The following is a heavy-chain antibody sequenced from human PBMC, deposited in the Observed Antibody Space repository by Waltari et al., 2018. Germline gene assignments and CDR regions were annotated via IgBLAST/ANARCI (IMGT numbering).Heavy chain of an antibody. J-gene: IGHJ5*02. CDR3: ARYYGNGEGWLDP. CDR1: GCSIRSGSYY. D-gene: IGHD3-3*01. Sequence: QLQLQESCPGLVKPSETLSLTCTVSGCSIRSGSYYWGWIRQPPGKGLESIGYISYSGTTYYNLSLKSRVTMSVDTSRDQYSLSLRSVAAADTAVYYCARYYGNGEGWLDPWGQGTLVTVSS. CDR2: ISYSGTT. V-gene: IGHV4-39*07.